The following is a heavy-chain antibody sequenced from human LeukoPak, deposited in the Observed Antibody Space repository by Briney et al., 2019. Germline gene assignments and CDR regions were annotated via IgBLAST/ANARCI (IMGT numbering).Heavy chain of an antibody. CDR1: GFTFSSLG. Sequence: GGSLRLSCAASGFTFSSLGMHWVRQAPGKKLDWVAVIWYDGSEKYYADSVRGRFTISRDNSKKTLYLQMNSLRAEDTAVYYCARDISSGWYPYYFDYWGQGTLVTVSS. V-gene: IGHV3-33*08. J-gene: IGHJ4*02. D-gene: IGHD6-19*01. CDR2: IWYDGSEK. CDR3: ARDISSGWYPYYFDY.